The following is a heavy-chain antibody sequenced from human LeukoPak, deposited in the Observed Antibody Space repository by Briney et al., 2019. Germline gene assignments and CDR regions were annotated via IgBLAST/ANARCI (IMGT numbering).Heavy chain of an antibody. Sequence: GGSLRLSCAASGFTFSNYAMTWVRQAPGKGLELVSGISGSGGSTYYADSVKGRFTISRDNSKNTLYLQMNSLRAEDTAVYYCAKDRGRNYLFYLDYWGQGTLVTVSS. CDR2: ISGSGGST. CDR3: AKDRGRNYLFYLDY. D-gene: IGHD1-7*01. CDR1: GFTFSNYA. J-gene: IGHJ4*02. V-gene: IGHV3-23*01.